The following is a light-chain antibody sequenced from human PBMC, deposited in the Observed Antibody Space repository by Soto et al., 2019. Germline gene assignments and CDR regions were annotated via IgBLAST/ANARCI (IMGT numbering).Light chain of an antibody. V-gene: IGLV2-8*01. Sequence: QSALTQPPSASGSPGQSVTISCTGTSSDVGGYNYVSWYQQHPGKAPELMISEVSKRPSGVPDRFSGSKSGNTASLTVSGLQAEDEECDYCSSFAGKNNLVFGGGTKLTVL. CDR1: SSDVGGYNY. J-gene: IGLJ2*01. CDR2: EVS. CDR3: SSFAGKNNLV.